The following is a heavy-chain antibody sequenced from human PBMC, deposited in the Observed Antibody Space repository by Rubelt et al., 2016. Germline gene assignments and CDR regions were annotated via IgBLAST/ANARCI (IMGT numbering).Heavy chain of an antibody. V-gene: IGHV3-15*01. CDR1: GFTFSSYS. Sequence: GLVQPGGSLRLSCAASGFTFSSYSMSWVRQAPGKGLEWVGRVRSKTDGGTTDYAAPMKGRFTISRDDSKNTLYLQMTSLKTEDTAVYYCTTATKNGVTTHGFWGQGTLVTVSS. CDR3: TTATKNGVTTHGF. CDR2: VRSKTDGGTT. D-gene: IGHD4-11*01. J-gene: IGHJ4*02.